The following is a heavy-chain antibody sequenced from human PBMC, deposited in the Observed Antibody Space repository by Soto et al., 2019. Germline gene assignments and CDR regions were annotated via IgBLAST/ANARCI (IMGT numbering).Heavy chain of an antibody. CDR2: IFHSGST. V-gene: IGHV4-59*01. J-gene: IGHJ4*02. CDR1: GAYIIPYY. D-gene: IGHD3-22*01. CDR3: VRAIGYYDSSGYYAYFDY. Sequence: SETLSLTCAVSGAYIIPYYWGWIRQSPGEGLEWIGYIFHSGSTTYNPSLKSRVTMSVDTSKKQFSLKLSSLTVADTAIYYCVRAIGYYDSSGYYAYFDYWGQGTQVTVSS.